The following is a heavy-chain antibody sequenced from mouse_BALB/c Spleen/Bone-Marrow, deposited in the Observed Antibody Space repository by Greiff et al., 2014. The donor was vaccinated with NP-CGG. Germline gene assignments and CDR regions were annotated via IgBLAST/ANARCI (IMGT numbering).Heavy chain of an antibody. J-gene: IGHJ3*01. CDR1: GYAFTNYL. CDR3: ARELGRGFAY. Sequence: QVQLQQPGAELVRPGTSVTVSCKASGYAFTNYLIERVKQRPGQGLEWIGVINPGSGGINYNEKFRVKATLTADKSSSIVYMQLSSLTSDDSAVYFCARELGRGFAYWGQGTLVTVSA. V-gene: IGHV1-54*01. CDR2: INPGSGGI. D-gene: IGHD4-1*01.